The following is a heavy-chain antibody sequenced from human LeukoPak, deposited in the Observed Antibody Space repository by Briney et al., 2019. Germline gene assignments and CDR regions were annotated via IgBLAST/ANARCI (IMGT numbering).Heavy chain of an antibody. D-gene: IGHD6-19*01. V-gene: IGHV3-53*01. J-gene: IGHJ4*02. CDR2: IYSGGST. CDR3: AKDRPGPLGSGWYGRTFLFDY. CDR1: GFTVSSNY. Sequence: GGSLRLSCAASGFTVSSNYMSWVRQAPGKGPEWVSVIYSGGSTYYADSVKGRFTISRDNSKNTLYLQMNSLRAEDTAVYYCAKDRPGPLGSGWYGRTFLFDYWGQGTLVTVSS.